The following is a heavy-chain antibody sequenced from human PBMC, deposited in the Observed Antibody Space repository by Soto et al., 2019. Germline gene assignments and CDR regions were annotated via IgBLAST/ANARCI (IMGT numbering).Heavy chain of an antibody. V-gene: IGHV4-31*03. Sequence: QVQLQESGPGLVKPSETLSLTCIVSGGSISSGGFYWSWVRQHPGKALEWIGFFYDSGSTYYNASLKSRLTISIDRSNNQFALKLTSVTAADTAVYYCARGPRQLGGDYYHGMDVWGQGTTVTVSS. D-gene: IGHD1-1*01. J-gene: IGHJ6*02. CDR2: FYDSGST. CDR3: ARGPRQLGGDYYHGMDV. CDR1: GGSISSGGFY.